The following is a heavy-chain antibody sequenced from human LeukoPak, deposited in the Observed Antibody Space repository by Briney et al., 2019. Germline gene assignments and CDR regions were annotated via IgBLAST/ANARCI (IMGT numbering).Heavy chain of an antibody. V-gene: IGHV3-23*01. CDR2: ITGSGRTT. Sequence: PGGSLRLSCADSGFTFSSYAMSWVRQAPGKGLEWVFGITGSGRTTFYADSVRGRFTISRDNSKNTLYLQMNSLKAEDTAVYYCARVWEWQQPIYFDYWGQGTLVTVSS. D-gene: IGHD6-13*01. CDR1: GFTFSSYA. CDR3: ARVWEWQQPIYFDY. J-gene: IGHJ4*02.